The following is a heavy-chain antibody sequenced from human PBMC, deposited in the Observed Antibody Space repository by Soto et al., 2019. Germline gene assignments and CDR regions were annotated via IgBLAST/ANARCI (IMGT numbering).Heavy chain of an antibody. Sequence: QVQLVQSGAEVKKPGASVKVSCKASGYSFISYGISWVRQAPGQGLEWMGWISGYNGNTKYVQKVQERVTMTTDTSTSTAYMELRSLRSDDTAVYYCASDEPIVATAGIDYWGQGTLVTVSS. CDR3: ASDEPIVATAGIDY. CDR2: ISGYNGNT. CDR1: GYSFISYG. V-gene: IGHV1-18*01. J-gene: IGHJ4*02. D-gene: IGHD3-10*01.